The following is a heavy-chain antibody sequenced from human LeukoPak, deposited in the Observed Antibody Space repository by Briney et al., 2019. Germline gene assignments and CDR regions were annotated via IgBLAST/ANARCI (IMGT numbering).Heavy chain of an antibody. CDR2: INPNSGGT. D-gene: IGHD3-22*01. V-gene: IGHV1-2*02. Sequence: GASVKVSCKASGYTFTGYYMHWVRQAPGQGLEGMGCINPNSGGTNYAQKFQGRATMTRDTSISTAYMELSRLRSDDTAVYYCARGGTYYYDSSGYYAAFYIWGQGTMVTVSS. CDR1: GYTFTGYY. J-gene: IGHJ3*02. CDR3: ARGGTYYYDSSGYYAAFYI.